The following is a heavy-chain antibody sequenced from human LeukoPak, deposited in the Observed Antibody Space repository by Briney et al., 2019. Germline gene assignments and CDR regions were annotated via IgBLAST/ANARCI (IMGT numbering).Heavy chain of an antibody. CDR1: GVSISSGGYY. V-gene: IGHV4-31*03. D-gene: IGHD3-22*01. CDR3: ARLSYDSMGY. CDR2: IYYSRST. J-gene: IGHJ4*02. Sequence: SQTLSLTCTVSGVSISSGGYYWSWIRQDPGKGLEWIGYIYYSRSTYYNPSLKSRVTISVDTSKNQFSLKLSSVTAADTAVYYCARLSYDSMGYWGQGSMETVSS.